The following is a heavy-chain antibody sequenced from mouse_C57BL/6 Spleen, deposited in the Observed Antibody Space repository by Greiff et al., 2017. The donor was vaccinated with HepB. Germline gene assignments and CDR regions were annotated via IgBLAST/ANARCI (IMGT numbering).Heavy chain of an antibody. D-gene: IGHD3-1*01. V-gene: IGHV1-82*01. Sequence: VQLQQSGPELVKPGASVKISCKASGYAFSSSWMNWVKQRPGKGLEWIGRIYPGDGDTNYNGKFKGKATLTADKSSSTAYMQLSSLTSEDSAVYFCAREKFGGFAYWGQGTLVTVSA. CDR3: AREKFGGFAY. J-gene: IGHJ3*01. CDR2: IYPGDGDT. CDR1: GYAFSSSW.